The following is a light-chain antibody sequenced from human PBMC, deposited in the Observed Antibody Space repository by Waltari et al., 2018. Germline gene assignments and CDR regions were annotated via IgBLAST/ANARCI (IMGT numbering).Light chain of an antibody. Sequence: EIVLTQSPGTLSLSTGERVTLSCRASQSVSKYLAWYQQRPGQAPRLLLYHASTRATGIPDRFSGSGSGTDFSLTISRLEPEDFAVYYCQHYVRLPATFGQGTRVEIK. J-gene: IGKJ1*01. CDR1: QSVSKY. CDR3: QHYVRLPAT. V-gene: IGKV3-20*01. CDR2: HAS.